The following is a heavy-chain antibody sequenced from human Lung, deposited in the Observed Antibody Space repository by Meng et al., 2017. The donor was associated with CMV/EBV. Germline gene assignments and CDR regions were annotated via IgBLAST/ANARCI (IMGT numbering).Heavy chain of an antibody. D-gene: IGHD3-22*01. CDR3: ATSSSGFFDN. CDR2: INQGGSEK. Sequence: SCAASGFTFSTYWMSWVRQAPGRGLEWVANINQGGSEKYYVASVMGRFTVSRDNAKNSLYLQMNSLRAEDTAIYYCATSSSGFFDNWGPG. J-gene: IGHJ4*02. CDR1: GFTFSTYW. V-gene: IGHV3-7*01.